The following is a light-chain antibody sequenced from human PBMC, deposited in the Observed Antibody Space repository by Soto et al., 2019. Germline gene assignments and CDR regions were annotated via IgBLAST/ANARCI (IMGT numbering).Light chain of an antibody. CDR2: DAS. CDR1: QSISSW. CDR3: KKYKCNSLF. J-gene: IGKJ4*01. Sequence: DIQMTQSPSTLSASVGDRVTITCRASQSISSWLAWYQRKPGKAPKVLIYDASSLESGVPSRFSGSGSGTEFTLTISSLQPFDFATYYCKKYKCNSLFFAGGPKVEIK. V-gene: IGKV1-5*01.